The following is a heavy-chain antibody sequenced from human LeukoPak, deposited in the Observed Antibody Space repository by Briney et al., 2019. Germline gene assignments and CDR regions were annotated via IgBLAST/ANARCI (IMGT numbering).Heavy chain of an antibody. CDR3: AKESSSTANNLDN. Sequence: GGSLRLSCAASGFTFSDYALNWVRQAPGKGLEWVSGIGGSGGSTHYADFVKGRFTISRDSSKNTMYLEMNSLRAEDTAVYYCAKESSSTANNLDNWGHGTLVTVSS. CDR1: GFTFSDYA. J-gene: IGHJ4*01. CDR2: IGGSGGST. D-gene: IGHD2/OR15-2a*01. V-gene: IGHV3-23*01.